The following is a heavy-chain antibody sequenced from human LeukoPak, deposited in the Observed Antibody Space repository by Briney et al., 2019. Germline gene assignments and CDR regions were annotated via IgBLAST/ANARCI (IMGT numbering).Heavy chain of an antibody. CDR2: IIPIFGTA. CDR1: GGTCSSYA. Sequence: GSSVKVSCKASGGTCSSYAISWVRQAPGQGLEWMGGIIPIFGTANYAQKFQGRVTTTADESTSTAYMELSSLRSEYTAVYYCASRSRTHYVRFDYWGQGTLVTVSS. V-gene: IGHV1-69*01. J-gene: IGHJ4*02. D-gene: IGHD3-16*01. CDR3: ASRSRTHYVRFDY.